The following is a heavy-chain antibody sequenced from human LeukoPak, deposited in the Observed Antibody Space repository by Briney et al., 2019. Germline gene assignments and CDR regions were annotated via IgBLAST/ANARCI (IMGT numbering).Heavy chain of an antibody. CDR3: ARQAGGQQPSNWFDP. CDR2: IYNSGST. D-gene: IGHD6-13*01. V-gene: IGHV4-39*01. Sequence: PSETLSLTCNVSGGSISSSTYYWDWIRQPPWNGLEWIGIIYNSGSTYYNPSLKSRVTIAVDTSKNQFSLKLSSVTAADTAVYYCARQAGGQQPSNWFDPWGQGTLVTVSS. J-gene: IGHJ5*02. CDR1: GGSISSSTYY.